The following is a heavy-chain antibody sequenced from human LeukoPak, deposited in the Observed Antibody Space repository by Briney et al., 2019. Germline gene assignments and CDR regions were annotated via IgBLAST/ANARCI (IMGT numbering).Heavy chain of an antibody. CDR1: GFTFGDYY. D-gene: IGHD3-16*01. J-gene: IGHJ5*02. CDR2: ISSRGDSL. V-gene: IGHV3-11*01. CDR3: AKDPRIMITFGGLNWFDP. Sequence: GGSLRLSCAASGFTFGDYYMTWIRQAPGKGLEWLSFISSRGDSLYYADSVRGRFTISRDNAKNSLFLQMNSLRAEDTAVYYCAKDPRIMITFGGLNWFDPWGQGTLVTVSS.